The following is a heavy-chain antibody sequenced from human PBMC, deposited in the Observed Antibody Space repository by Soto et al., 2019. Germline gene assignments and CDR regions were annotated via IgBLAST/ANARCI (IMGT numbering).Heavy chain of an antibody. CDR2: VYYSGST. D-gene: IGHD2-15*01. Sequence: SETLSLTCSVSGGSVSSGSYYWTWIRQPPGKGLEWIGYVYYSGSTNYTPSLRSRVTISVDTSKNHFSLKMRSVTAADTAVYYCARLVGYCSGGTCSNWFDPWGQGTLVTVSS. CDR3: ARLVGYCSGGTCSNWFDP. V-gene: IGHV4-61*03. CDR1: GGSVSSGSYY. J-gene: IGHJ5*02.